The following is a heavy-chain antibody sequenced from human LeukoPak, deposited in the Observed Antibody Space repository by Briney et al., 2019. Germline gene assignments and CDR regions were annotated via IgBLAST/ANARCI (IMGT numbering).Heavy chain of an antibody. J-gene: IGHJ4*02. CDR1: GGTFGGYY. D-gene: IGHD3-22*01. V-gene: IGHV4-34*01. Sequence: SETLSLTCAVYGGTFGGYYWSWIRQPPGKGLVWSGKINHSGSTNYNPSHKSRVTISVDTSKNQFSLKLSSVTAADTAVYYCARMYRYYYDSSGRYYFDYWGQGTLVTVSS. CDR2: INHSGST. CDR3: ARMYRYYYDSSGRYYFDY.